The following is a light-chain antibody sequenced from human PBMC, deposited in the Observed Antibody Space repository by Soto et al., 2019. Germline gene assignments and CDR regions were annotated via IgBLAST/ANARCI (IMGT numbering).Light chain of an antibody. CDR3: QQYNNWPRT. CDR1: QSVSSY. V-gene: IGKV3-15*01. CDR2: DAS. Sequence: EIVMTQSPATLSVSRGERATLSCRASQSVSSYLAWYQQKPGQAPRLLIYDASNRATGIPARFSGSGSGTEFTLTISSLQSEDFAVYYCQQYNNWPRTFGQGTKVDIK. J-gene: IGKJ1*01.